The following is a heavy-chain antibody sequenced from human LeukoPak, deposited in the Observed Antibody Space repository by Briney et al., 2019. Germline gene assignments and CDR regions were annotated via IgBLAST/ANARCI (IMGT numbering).Heavy chain of an antibody. CDR2: ISYSGST. J-gene: IGHJ3*02. Sequence: SETLSLTRTVSGGSISSYYWSWIRQPPGKGLERIGYISYSGSTNYNPSLKSRVTISIDTSKNQFSLKLRSVTAADTAIYYCARQGYDILTGYIDAFDIWGQGTMVTVSS. CDR3: ARQGYDILTGYIDAFDI. V-gene: IGHV4-59*08. CDR1: GGSISSYY. D-gene: IGHD3-9*01.